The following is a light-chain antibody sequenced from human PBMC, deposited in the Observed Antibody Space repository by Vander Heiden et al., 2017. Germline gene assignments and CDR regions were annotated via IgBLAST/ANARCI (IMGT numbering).Light chain of an antibody. Sequence: EALMTQSPVTLSVSPGERATLSCRASHNVGSDLAWYQQKPGQPPRHLIYGAFTRATGVPARFSGSGSGTEFTLTISSLQSEDFALYYCQQYYDWPPSFTFGPGTRVDIK. J-gene: IGKJ3*01. CDR2: GAF. V-gene: IGKV3-15*01. CDR1: HNVGSD. CDR3: QQYYDWPPSFT.